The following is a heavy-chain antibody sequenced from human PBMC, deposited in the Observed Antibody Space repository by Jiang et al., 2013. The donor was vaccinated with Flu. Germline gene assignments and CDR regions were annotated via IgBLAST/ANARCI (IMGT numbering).Heavy chain of an antibody. D-gene: IGHD3-9*01. Sequence: GAEVKKPGASVKVSCKASGDTLTKDAIHWVRQAPDRGLSGWVGSTLAMVTLNIHRASRADSPLPGTHPRTPTYMEVRSLKSEDTAVYYCARIPLSRYFDWVFDSWGQGTLV. CDR1: GDTLTKDA. J-gene: IGHJ4*02. CDR2: STLAMVTL. CDR3: ARIPLSRYFDWVFDS. V-gene: IGHV1-3*01.